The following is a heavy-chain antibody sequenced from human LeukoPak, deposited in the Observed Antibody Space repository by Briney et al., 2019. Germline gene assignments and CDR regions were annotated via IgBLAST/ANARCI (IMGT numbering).Heavy chain of an antibody. CDR3: ASPREGFDY. CDR2: IYYSGST. V-gene: IGHV4-59*08. D-gene: IGHD1-26*01. J-gene: IGHJ4*02. CDR1: GGSISSYY. Sequence: SETLSLTCTVSGGSISSYYWSWIRQPPGKGLEWIGYIYYSGSTNYNPSLKSRVTISVDTSKNQFSLKLSSVTAADTAVYYCASPREGFDYWGQGTLVTVPS.